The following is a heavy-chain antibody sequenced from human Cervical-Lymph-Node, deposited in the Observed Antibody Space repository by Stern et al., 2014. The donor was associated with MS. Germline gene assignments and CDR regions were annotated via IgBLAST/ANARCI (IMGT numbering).Heavy chain of an antibody. CDR2: IIPISGKE. Sequence: QVQLVESGAEVKKPGSSVKVSCKASGDTLSRYAISWVRQAPGQGLQWMGGIIPISGKENYAQKFQGRVKLIADESTSTAYMEISSLRSEDAAVYYCASSYSGWDNPYHFYGMDVWGQGTTVTVSS. CDR1: GDTLSRYA. J-gene: IGHJ6*02. V-gene: IGHV1-69*01. D-gene: IGHD6-19*01. CDR3: ASSYSGWDNPYHFYGMDV.